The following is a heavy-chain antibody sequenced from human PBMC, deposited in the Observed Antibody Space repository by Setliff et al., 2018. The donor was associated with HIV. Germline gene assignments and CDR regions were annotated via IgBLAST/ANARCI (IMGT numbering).Heavy chain of an antibody. J-gene: IGHJ4*02. V-gene: IGHV3-48*01. CDR3: ARDPPSWQWLFDY. CDR2: IYTGSNTI. D-gene: IGHD6-19*01. Sequence: PGGSLRLSCVGSGFSFSSYSMSWVRRAPGKGLEWIAYIYTGSNTIFYGDSAEGRFTISRDNVKNSVYLQMNSLRAEDTAVYYCARDPPSWQWLFDYWGQGALVTVSS. CDR1: GFSFSSYS.